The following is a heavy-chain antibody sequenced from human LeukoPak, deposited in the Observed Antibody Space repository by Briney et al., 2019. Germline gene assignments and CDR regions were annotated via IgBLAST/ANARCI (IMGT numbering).Heavy chain of an antibody. J-gene: IGHJ3*02. CDR3: SRRCRDGYSLHDAFDI. CDR1: GYSFTSYW. V-gene: IGHV5-51*01. D-gene: IGHD5-24*01. Sequence: PGGSLRISCKGSGYSFTSYWIGWVRQMPGKGLEWMGIIYPGDSDTRYSPSFQGQVTISADQSISTANLQWSSLKASDTAMYYFSRRCRDGYSLHDAFDIWGQGTMVTVSS. CDR2: IYPGDSDT.